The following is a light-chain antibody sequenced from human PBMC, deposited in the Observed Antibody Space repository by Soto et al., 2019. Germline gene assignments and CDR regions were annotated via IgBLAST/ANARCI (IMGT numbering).Light chain of an antibody. CDR1: SGSIASNY. Sequence: NFMLTQPHSVSESPVKTVTISCTGSSGSIASNYVQWYQQRPGSAPTTVIYEDNQRPSGVPDRFSGSIDSSSNSASLTISGLKTEDEADYYCQSYDSYSVVFGGGTKLTVL. V-gene: IGLV6-57*02. J-gene: IGLJ2*01. CDR3: QSYDSYSVV. CDR2: EDN.